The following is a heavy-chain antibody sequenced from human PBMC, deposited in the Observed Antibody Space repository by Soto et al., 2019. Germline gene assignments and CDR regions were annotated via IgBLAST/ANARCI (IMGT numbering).Heavy chain of an antibody. CDR3: ARYSSGWPYYFDY. Sequence: GESLKISCKGSGYSFTSYWIAWVRQMPGKGLDWMGIIYLSDSDTRYSPSFQGRVTISAXXXIXXXYXQXXXLXASDTAMYYCARYSSGWPYYFDYWGQGTLVTVSS. J-gene: IGHJ4*02. D-gene: IGHD6-19*01. CDR1: GYSFTSYW. V-gene: IGHV5-51*01. CDR2: IYLSDSDT.